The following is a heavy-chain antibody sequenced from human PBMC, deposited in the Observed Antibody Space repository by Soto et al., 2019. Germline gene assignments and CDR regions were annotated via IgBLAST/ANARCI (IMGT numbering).Heavy chain of an antibody. CDR2: IYSRGTT. CDR3: ATGRISRGLDV. J-gene: IGHJ6*02. V-gene: IGHV4-59*12. CDR1: GGTISSYY. Sequence: PSETLSLTYSVSGGTISSYYWSWIRQPPGKGLEWIGYIYSRGTTSYNPSLKSRATILVDTSKNQFSLRLTSVTATDTAVYYCATGRISRGLDVWGQGTTVTVSS.